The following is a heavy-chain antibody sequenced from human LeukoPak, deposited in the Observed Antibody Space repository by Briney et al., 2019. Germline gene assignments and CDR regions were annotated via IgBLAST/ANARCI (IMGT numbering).Heavy chain of an antibody. D-gene: IGHD5-18*01. J-gene: IGHJ6*03. CDR2: IYYSGST. V-gene: IGHV4-59*01. CDR3: ARTTEGGYTYDYFYYYYMDV. Sequence: SETLSLTCAVYGGSFSGYYWSWIRQPPGKGLEWIGYIYYSGSTNYNPSLKSRVTISVDTSKNQFSLKLSSVTAADTAVYYCARTTEGGYTYDYFYYYYMDVWGKGTTVTISS. CDR1: GGSFSGYY.